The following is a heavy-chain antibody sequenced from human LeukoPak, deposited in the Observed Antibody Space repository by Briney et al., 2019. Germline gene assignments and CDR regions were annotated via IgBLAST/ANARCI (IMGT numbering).Heavy chain of an antibody. J-gene: IGHJ4*02. D-gene: IGHD5-18*01. Sequence: SETLSLTCSVSGGSISSSSYYWGWIRQPPGKGLEWIGTIYYSGITYYNPSLKSRVTISVDTSKNQLSLKLSSVTAADTAVYYCARDEDTAMDYWGQGTLVTVSS. CDR2: IYYSGIT. CDR3: ARDEDTAMDY. CDR1: GGSISSSSYY. V-gene: IGHV4-39*07.